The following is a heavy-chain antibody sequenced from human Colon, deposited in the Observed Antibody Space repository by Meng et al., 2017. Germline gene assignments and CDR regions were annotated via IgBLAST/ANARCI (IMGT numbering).Heavy chain of an antibody. CDR1: GYIFTNYA. V-gene: IGHV7-4-1*02. J-gene: IGHJ6*02. CDR2: INTYSGNP. D-gene: IGHD2-2*01. CDR3: ARVRCTSARCYGLYGMDV. Sequence: ASVKVSCKASGYIFTNYAMNWVRQAPGQGLEWMGWINTYSGNPTYAQVFTGRFVLSLDTSVSTAYLQISGLKSEDTAMYYCARVRCTSARCYGLYGMDVWGQGTTVTVSS.